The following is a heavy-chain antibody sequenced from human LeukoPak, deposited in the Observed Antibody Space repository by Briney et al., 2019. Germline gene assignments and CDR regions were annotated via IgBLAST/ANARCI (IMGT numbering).Heavy chain of an antibody. D-gene: IGHD3-16*02. CDR1: GYSISSGYY. V-gene: IGHV4-38-2*02. Sequence: PPETLSLTCAVSGYSISSGYYWGWIRQPPGKGLEWIGSIYHSGSTYYNPSLKSRVTISVDTSKNQFSLKLSSVTAADTAVYYCARDQFYRYMDVWGKGTTVTVSS. CDR3: ARDQFYRYMDV. J-gene: IGHJ6*03. CDR2: IYHSGST.